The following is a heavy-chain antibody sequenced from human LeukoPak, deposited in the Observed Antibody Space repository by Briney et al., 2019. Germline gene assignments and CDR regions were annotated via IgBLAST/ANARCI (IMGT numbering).Heavy chain of an antibody. J-gene: IGHJ5*02. V-gene: IGHV3-21*01. CDR1: GFTFSSYS. Sequence: GGSLRLSCAASGFTFSSYSMNWVRQAPGKGLEWVSSISSSSSYIYYADSVKGRFTISRDNAKNSLYLQMNSLRAEDTAVYYCARPHYVWGSYRYSEGWFDPWGQGTLVTVSS. CDR3: ARPHYVWGSYRYSEGWFDP. D-gene: IGHD3-16*02. CDR2: ISSSSSYI.